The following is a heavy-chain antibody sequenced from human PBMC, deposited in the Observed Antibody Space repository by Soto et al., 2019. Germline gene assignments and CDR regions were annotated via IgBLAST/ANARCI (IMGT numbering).Heavy chain of an antibody. D-gene: IGHD4-4*01. Sequence: QVQLVQSGAEVKKPGSSMKVSCKTSGGTFSSYAISWVRQAPGQGLEWMGGIIPIFGTTNYAQKFQGRVTLTADKSTTTAYMELTSLRSEDTAVYYCARGLMAVIPIEHYYGMDVWGQGTTVTVSS. CDR2: IIPIFGTT. CDR3: ARGLMAVIPIEHYYGMDV. J-gene: IGHJ6*02. V-gene: IGHV1-69*06. CDR1: GGTFSSYA.